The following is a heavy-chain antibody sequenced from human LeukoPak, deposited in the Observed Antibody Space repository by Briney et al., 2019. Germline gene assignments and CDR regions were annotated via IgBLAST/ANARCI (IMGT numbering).Heavy chain of an antibody. D-gene: IGHD4-17*01. J-gene: IGHJ5*02. V-gene: IGHV3-23*01. Sequence: GGSLRLSCAASGFTFSNYALTWVRQAPGKGLEWISAITGIGLHTYYADSVKGRFTISRDNSKNTMYLQMESLRADDTAVYYCGKGLREHRSDPWGQGTLVTVSS. CDR2: ITGIGLHT. CDR1: GFTFSNYA. CDR3: GKGLREHRSDP.